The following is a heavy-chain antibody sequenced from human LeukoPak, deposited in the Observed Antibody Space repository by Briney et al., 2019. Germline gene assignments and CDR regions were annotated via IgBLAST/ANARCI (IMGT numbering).Heavy chain of an antibody. CDR2: INPNSGGT. J-gene: IGHJ4*02. D-gene: IGHD4-17*01. CDR3: ARMTTVTTGDY. CDR1: GYTFTSYA. Sequence: GASVKVSCKASGYTFTSYAMHWVRQAPGQGLEWMGWINPNSGGTNYAQKFQGRVTMTRDTSISTAYMELSRLRSDDTAVYYCARMTTVTTGDYWGQGTLVTVSS. V-gene: IGHV1-2*02.